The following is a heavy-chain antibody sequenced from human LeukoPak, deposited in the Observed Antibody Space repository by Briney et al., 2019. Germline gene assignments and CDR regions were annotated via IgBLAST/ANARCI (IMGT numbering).Heavy chain of an antibody. Sequence: GGSLRLSCAASGFTFSSYGMHWVRQAPGKGLEWVAVISYDGSNKYYADSVKGRFTISRDNSKNTLYLQMNSLRAEDTAVYYCARDQDYYDSSGYYFVEAYWGQGTLVTVSS. D-gene: IGHD3-22*01. V-gene: IGHV3-30*19. CDR3: ARDQDYYDSSGYYFVEAY. CDR1: GFTFSSYG. CDR2: ISYDGSNK. J-gene: IGHJ4*02.